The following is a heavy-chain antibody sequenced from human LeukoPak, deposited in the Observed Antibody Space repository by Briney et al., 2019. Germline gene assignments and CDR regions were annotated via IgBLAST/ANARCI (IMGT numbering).Heavy chain of an antibody. V-gene: IGHV4-38-2*02. CDR3: ARANYDFWSGYHGFDY. D-gene: IGHD3-3*01. CDR1: GYSISIGYY. Sequence: PSETLSLTCSVSGYSISIGYYWGWIRQPPGKGLEWIGSIYHSGTTYYNPSLKSRVTISVDTSKNQFSLKLSSVTAADTAVYYCARANYDFWSGYHGFDYWGQGTLVTVSS. CDR2: IYHSGTT. J-gene: IGHJ4*02.